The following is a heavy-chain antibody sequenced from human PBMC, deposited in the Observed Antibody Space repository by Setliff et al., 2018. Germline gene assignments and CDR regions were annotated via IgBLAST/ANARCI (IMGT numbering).Heavy chain of an antibody. D-gene: IGHD3-22*01. CDR1: GASSSGYY. CDR3: AREGDTSGYYYGGGFDY. J-gene: IGHJ4*02. CDR2: VYSGGSA. Sequence: PAETLSLTCSVSGASSSGYYWGWIRQSPGTGLEWIGSVYSGGSASYNPSLKGRVAISVDMSRSQFSLELTSVTAADTALYYCAREGDTSGYYYGGGFDYWGRGTLVTVSS. V-gene: IGHV4-59*01.